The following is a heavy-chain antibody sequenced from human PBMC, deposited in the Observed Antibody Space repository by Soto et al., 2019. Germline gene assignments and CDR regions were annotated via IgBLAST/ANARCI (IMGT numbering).Heavy chain of an antibody. CDR3: AKELHYDSSGYYSVFDY. CDR1: GFTFSSYG. V-gene: IGHV3-30*18. D-gene: IGHD3-22*01. Sequence: GGSLRLSCAASGFTFSSYGMHWVRQAPGKGLEWVAVISYDGSNKYYADSVKGRFTISRDNSKNTLYLQMHSLRAEDTAVYYCAKELHYDSSGYYSVFDYWGQGTLVTVSS. CDR2: ISYDGSNK. J-gene: IGHJ4*02.